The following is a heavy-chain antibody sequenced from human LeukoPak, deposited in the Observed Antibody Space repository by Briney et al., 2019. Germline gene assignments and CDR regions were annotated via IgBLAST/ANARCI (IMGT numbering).Heavy chain of an antibody. D-gene: IGHD2-2*01. CDR1: GGTFSSYA. CDR2: IIPIFGTA. Sequence: ASVKVSCKASGGTFSSYAISWVRQAPGQGLEWMGGIIPIFGTANYAQKFQGRVTITADESTSTAYMELSSLRSEDTAVYYCARSTSTKGIVVVPAVPYYFDYWSQGTLVTVSS. J-gene: IGHJ4*02. CDR3: ARSTSTKGIVVVPAVPYYFDY. V-gene: IGHV1-69*13.